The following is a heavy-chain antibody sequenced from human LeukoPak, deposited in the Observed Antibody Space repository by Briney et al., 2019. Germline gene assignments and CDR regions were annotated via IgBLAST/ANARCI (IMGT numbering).Heavy chain of an antibody. V-gene: IGHV3-21*01. CDR1: GFTFSSYS. CDR2: ISSSSSYI. Sequence: GGSLSLSCAASGFTFSSYSMTWVGQAPGKGLEWVSSISSSSSYIYYADSVKGRFTISRDNAKNSLYLQMNSLRAGDTAVYYCARDQIMATATYWGQGTLVTVSS. CDR3: ARDQIMATATY. J-gene: IGHJ4*02. D-gene: IGHD2-8*01.